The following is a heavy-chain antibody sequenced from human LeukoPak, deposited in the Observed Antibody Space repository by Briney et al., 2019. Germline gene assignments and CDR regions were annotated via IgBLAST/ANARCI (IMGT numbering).Heavy chain of an antibody. Sequence: GSSVKVSCKASGGTFSSYAISWVRQAPGQGLEWMGGIIPIFGTANYAQKFQGRVTITADESTSTAYMELSSLRSEDTAVYYCARGQVGAHHYYFDYWGQGALVTVSS. CDR1: GGTFSSYA. CDR3: ARGQVGAHHYYFDY. J-gene: IGHJ4*02. CDR2: IIPIFGTA. V-gene: IGHV1-69*01. D-gene: IGHD1-26*01.